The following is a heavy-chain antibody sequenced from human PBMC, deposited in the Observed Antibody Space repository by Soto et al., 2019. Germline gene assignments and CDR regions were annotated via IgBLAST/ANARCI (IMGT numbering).Heavy chain of an antibody. J-gene: IGHJ4*02. CDR2: IIPVLNVA. V-gene: IGHV1-69*02. CDR1: GGIFTNYT. CDR3: AKAPTASAPFDY. Sequence: QVQLVQSGAEMKRPGSSVKVSCETSGGIFTNYTFNWVRQAPGQGLEWMGWIIPVLNVANCAQTFQGRVTITADKSTSTAYLELTSLRSEDTAIYFCAKAPTASAPFDYWGQGTLVTVSS. D-gene: IGHD2-21*02.